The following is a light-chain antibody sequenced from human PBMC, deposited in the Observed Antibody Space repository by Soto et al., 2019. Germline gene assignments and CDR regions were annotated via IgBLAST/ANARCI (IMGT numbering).Light chain of an antibody. CDR1: QSVSSNS. CDR2: GAS. J-gene: IGKJ3*01. Sequence: EIVLTQSPGTLSLSPGERATLSCRASQSVSSNSLAWYQQKPGQAPRLLIYGASSRAIDIPDRFSGSGSETDFTLTINRLEPEDFAVYYCQQYGSSLFTFGPGTKVDIK. CDR3: QQYGSSLFT. V-gene: IGKV3-20*01.